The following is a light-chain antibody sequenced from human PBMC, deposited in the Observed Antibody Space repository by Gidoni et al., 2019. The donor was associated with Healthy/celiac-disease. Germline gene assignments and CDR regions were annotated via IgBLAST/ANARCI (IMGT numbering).Light chain of an antibody. CDR2: GAS. J-gene: IGKJ2*01. Sequence: IVLTQSPGTLSWSPGVRATLSCRASQSVSSRYLAWYQQKPGQGPRLLIYGASSRATGIPDRFSGSGSGTDFTLTISRLEPEDFAVYYCQQYGSSPPGYTFXXXTKLEIK. V-gene: IGKV3-20*01. CDR3: QQYGSSPPGYT. CDR1: QSVSSRY.